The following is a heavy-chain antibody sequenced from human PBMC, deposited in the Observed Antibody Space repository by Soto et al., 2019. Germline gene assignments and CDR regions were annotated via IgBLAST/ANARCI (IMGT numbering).Heavy chain of an antibody. CDR1: GYTFTSYG. V-gene: IGHV1-18*01. J-gene: IGHJ2*01. CDR2: ISAYNGNT. CDR3: ARDGDCSSTSCYPYWYFEL. Sequence: QVQLVQSGAEVKKPGASVKVSCKASGYTFTSYGISWVRKAPGQGLEWMGWISAYNGNTNYAQKLQGRVTMTTDTSTSTAYMELRSLRSDDTAVYYCARDGDCSSTSCYPYWYFELWGRGTLVTVSS. D-gene: IGHD2-2*03.